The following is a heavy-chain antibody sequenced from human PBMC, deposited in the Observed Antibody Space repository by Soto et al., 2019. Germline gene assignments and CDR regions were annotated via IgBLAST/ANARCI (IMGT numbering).Heavy chain of an antibody. CDR3: AIVVVVGSYAPDPVYGMDV. D-gene: IGHD2-15*01. J-gene: IGHJ6*02. CDR1: GFTFSSYG. Sequence: GGSLRLSCAASGFTFSSYGMHWVRQAPGKGLEWVAVIWYDGSNKYYADSVKGRFTISRDNSKNTLYLQMNSLRAEDTAVYYCAIVVVVGSYAPDPVYGMDVWGQGTTVNNSS. V-gene: IGHV3-33*01. CDR2: IWYDGSNK.